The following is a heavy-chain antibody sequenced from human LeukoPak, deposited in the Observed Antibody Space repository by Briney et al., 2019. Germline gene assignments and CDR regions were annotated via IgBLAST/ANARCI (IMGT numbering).Heavy chain of an antibody. CDR2: IYSGGST. CDR3: ARETYYYDSSGYGSAFDI. V-gene: IGHV3-53*01. CDR1: GXTVSSNY. J-gene: IGHJ3*02. Sequence: PGGSLRLSCAASGXTVSSNYLSWVRQAPGKGLEWVSVIYSGGSTYYADYVKGRFTISRDNSKNTLYLQMNSLRAEDTAVYYCARETYYYDSSGYGSAFDIWGQGTMVTVSS. D-gene: IGHD3-22*01.